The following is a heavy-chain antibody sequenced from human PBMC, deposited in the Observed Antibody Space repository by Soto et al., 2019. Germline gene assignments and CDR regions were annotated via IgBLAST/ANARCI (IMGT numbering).Heavy chain of an antibody. D-gene: IGHD6-19*01. J-gene: IGHJ4*02. CDR1: GYTFTSYA. CDR3: ATTGYSSGWFEFGFFDY. V-gene: IGHV1-3*01. Sequence: ASVKVSCKASGYTFTSYAMHWVRQAPGQRLEWMGWINAGNGNTKYSQKFQGRVTITRDTSASTAYMELSSLRSEDTAVYYCATTGYSSGWFEFGFFDYWGQGTLGTVSS. CDR2: INAGNGNT.